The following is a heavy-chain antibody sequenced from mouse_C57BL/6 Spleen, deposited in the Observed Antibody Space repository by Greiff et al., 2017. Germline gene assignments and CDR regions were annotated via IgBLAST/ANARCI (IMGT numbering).Heavy chain of an antibody. V-gene: IGHV1-69*01. CDR3: ARSITTVVPLDY. Sequence: QVQLQQPGAELVMPGASVKLSCKASGYTFTSYWMHWVKQRPGQGLEWIGEIDPSDSYTNYNQKFKGKSTLTVDKSSSTAYMQLSSLTSEDSAVYYCARSITTVVPLDYWGQGTTLTVSS. CDR1: GYTFTSYW. D-gene: IGHD1-1*01. CDR2: IDPSDSYT. J-gene: IGHJ2*01.